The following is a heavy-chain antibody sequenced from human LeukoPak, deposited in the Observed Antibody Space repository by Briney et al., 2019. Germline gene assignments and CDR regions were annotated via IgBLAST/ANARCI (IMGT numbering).Heavy chain of an antibody. CDR2: ISTGSSYI. D-gene: IGHD5-24*01. Sequence: GGSLRLSCAASGFTFSSYGMHWVRQAPGKGLEWVSSISTGSSYIYYANSVKGRFTISRDNAKNSLYLQMNSLRAEDTAVYYCARDRLGVEMSTINRFDYWGQGTLVAVSS. CDR3: ARDRLGVEMSTINRFDY. J-gene: IGHJ4*02. V-gene: IGHV3-21*01. CDR1: GFTFSSYG.